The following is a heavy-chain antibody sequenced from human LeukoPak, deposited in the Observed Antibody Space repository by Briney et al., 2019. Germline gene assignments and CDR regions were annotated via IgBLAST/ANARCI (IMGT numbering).Heavy chain of an antibody. J-gene: IGHJ4*02. CDR1: GYTFTRYY. CDR3: GTRGLWFGEYAFDY. CDR2: INPNSGGT. V-gene: IGHV1-2*02. D-gene: IGHD3-10*01. Sequence: ASVKVSCKASGYTFTRYYMHWVRQAPGQGGEWMGWINPNSGGTNYAQKFQGRVTMNRDTSISMAYMKLSGLGSDYSAMDYCGTRGLWFGEYAFDYWGQGTLVTVSS.